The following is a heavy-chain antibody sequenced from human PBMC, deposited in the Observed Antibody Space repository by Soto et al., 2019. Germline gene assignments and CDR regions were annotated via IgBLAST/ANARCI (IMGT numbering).Heavy chain of an antibody. D-gene: IGHD4-17*01. CDR1: GFTFSSYG. Sequence: QVQLVESGGGVVQPGRSLRLSCAASGFTFSSYGMHWVRQAPGKGLEWVAVIWYDGSNKYYADSVKGRFTISRDNSKNTRYLQMNSLRAEDTAVYYCARVGDDYGDLYGMDVWGQGTTVTVSS. CDR2: IWYDGSNK. J-gene: IGHJ6*02. V-gene: IGHV3-33*01. CDR3: ARVGDDYGDLYGMDV.